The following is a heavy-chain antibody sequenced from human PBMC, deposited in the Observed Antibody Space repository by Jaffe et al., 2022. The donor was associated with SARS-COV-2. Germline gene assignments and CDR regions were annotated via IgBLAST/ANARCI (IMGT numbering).Heavy chain of an antibody. CDR2: ISWNSGYT. D-gene: IGHD3-22*01. CDR3: AKGHDSSGYAFDM. V-gene: IGHV3-9*01. CDR1: GFTFDDYA. J-gene: IGHJ3*02. Sequence: EVQLVESGGGLVQPGRSLRLSCAASGFTFDDYAMHWVRQVPGKGLEWVSGISWNSGYTGYGDSVKGRFTISRDNAKNSLYLQMNRLRAEDTAFYYCAKGHDSSGYAFDMWGQGTMVTVSS.